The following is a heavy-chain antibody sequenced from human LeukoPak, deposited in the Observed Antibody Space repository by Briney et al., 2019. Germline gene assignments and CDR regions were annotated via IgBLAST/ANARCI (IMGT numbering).Heavy chain of an antibody. Sequence: PGGSLRLSCAASGFTFSSYGMHWVRQAPGKGLEWVAIISYDGTNEYYADSVKGRFTISRDNSKNTLYLQMNSLRTEDTAVYYCAREAYDSSGYYLQGAFDIWGQGTMVTVSS. J-gene: IGHJ3*02. D-gene: IGHD3-22*01. CDR3: AREAYDSSGYYLQGAFDI. V-gene: IGHV3-30*03. CDR1: GFTFSSYG. CDR2: ISYDGTNE.